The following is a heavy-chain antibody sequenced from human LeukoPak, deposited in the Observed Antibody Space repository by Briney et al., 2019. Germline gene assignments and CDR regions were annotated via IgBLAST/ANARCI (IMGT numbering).Heavy chain of an antibody. CDR2: IYYSGST. Sequence: SETLSLTCTVSGGSISSSSYYWGWIRQPPGKGLEWIGSIYYSGSTYYNPSLKSRVTISVDTSKNQFSLKLSSVTAADTAVYYCARTALRDYVWGSCPNWFDPWGQGTLVTVSS. CDR1: GGSISSSSYY. J-gene: IGHJ5*02. D-gene: IGHD3-16*01. V-gene: IGHV4-39*01. CDR3: ARTALRDYVWGSCPNWFDP.